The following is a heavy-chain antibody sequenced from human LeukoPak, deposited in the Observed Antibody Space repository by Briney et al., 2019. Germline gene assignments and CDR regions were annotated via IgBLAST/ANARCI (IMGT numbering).Heavy chain of an antibody. CDR3: ARVRYYDSSGHKHFDY. CDR2: IIPIFGTA. J-gene: IGHJ4*02. Sequence: SVKVSCKASGGTFSSYAISWVRQAPGQGLEWMGGIIPIFGTANYAQKFQGRVTITADESTSTAYMELSSLRSEDTAVYYCARVRYYDSSGHKHFDYWGQGTLVTVSS. D-gene: IGHD3-22*01. V-gene: IGHV1-69*13. CDR1: GGTFSSYA.